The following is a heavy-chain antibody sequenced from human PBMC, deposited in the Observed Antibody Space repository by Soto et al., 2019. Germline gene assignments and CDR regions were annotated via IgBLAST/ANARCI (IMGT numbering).Heavy chain of an antibody. CDR2: ISYDGSNK. Sequence: PGGSLRLSCAASGFTFSSYGMHWVRQAPGKGLEWVAVISYDGSNKYYADSVKGRFTISRDNSKNTLYLQMNSLRAEDTAVYYCSTLTAIFGVLKGYYMDVWGKGTTVTVSS. CDR1: GFTFSSYG. CDR3: STLTAIFGVLKGYYMDV. J-gene: IGHJ6*03. V-gene: IGHV3-30*03. D-gene: IGHD3-3*01.